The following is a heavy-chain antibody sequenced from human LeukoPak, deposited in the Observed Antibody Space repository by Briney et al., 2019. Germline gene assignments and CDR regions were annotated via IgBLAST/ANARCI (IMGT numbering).Heavy chain of an antibody. CDR2: IYSGGYT. CDR1: GFTVSSNF. D-gene: IGHD3-16*01. Sequence: GGSLRLSCAASGFTVSSNFMSWVRQAPGKGLEWVSIIYSGGYTHHADSVKGRFTISRDNSKNTVYLQMNSLRAEDTAVYYCAREEFGGGGMDVWGQGTLVTVSS. V-gene: IGHV3-66*01. CDR3: AREEFGGGGMDV. J-gene: IGHJ4*02.